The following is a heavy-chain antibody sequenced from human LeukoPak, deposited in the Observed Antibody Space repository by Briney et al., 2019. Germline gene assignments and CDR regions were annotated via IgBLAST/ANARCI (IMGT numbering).Heavy chain of an antibody. V-gene: IGHV4-59*01. CDR3: ASSGWYGNWFDP. D-gene: IGHD6-19*01. CDR1: GGSISSYY. J-gene: IGHJ5*02. Sequence: SETLSLTCTVAGGSISSYYWSWIRQTPGKGLEWIGYIYYGGSTNYNPSLKSRVTISVDTSKNQFSLKLSSVTAADTAVYYCASSGWYGNWFDPWGQGTLVTVSS. CDR2: IYYGGST.